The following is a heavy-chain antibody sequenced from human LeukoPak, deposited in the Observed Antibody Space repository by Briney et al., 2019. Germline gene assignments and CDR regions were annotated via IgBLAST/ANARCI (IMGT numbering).Heavy chain of an antibody. V-gene: IGHV3-53*01. CDR1: GFAVNDNY. Sequence: GGSLRLSCAVSGFAVNDNYMAWVRQAPGRGLEWVSILYSAGATYYTDSVRGRFSISRDSSRNAVFLQMNSLRAEDTAVYYCASGAPGVRKFYSDPFHNWGQGTLVTVSS. CDR2: LYSAGAT. J-gene: IGHJ4*02. CDR3: ASGAPGVRKFYSDPFHN. D-gene: IGHD2-15*01.